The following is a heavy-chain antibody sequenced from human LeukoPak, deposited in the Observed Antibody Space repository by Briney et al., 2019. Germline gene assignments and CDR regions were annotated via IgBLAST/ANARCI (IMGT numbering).Heavy chain of an antibody. D-gene: IGHD2-2*01. CDR3: ATLGYCSSTSCPQLLYFGY. CDR1: GYTFTGYY. CDR2: INPNSGGT. Sequence: ASVKVSCKASGYTFTGYYMHWVRQAPGQGLEWMGWINPNSGGTNYAQKFQGRVTMTRDTSISTAYMELSRLRSDDTAVYYCATLGYCSSTSCPQLLYFGYWGQGTLVTVSS. V-gene: IGHV1-2*02. J-gene: IGHJ4*02.